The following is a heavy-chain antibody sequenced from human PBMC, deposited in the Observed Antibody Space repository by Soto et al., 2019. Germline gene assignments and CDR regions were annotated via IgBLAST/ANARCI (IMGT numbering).Heavy chain of an antibody. Sequence: GASVEVCCKASGYTFTSYARQWVRQAPGQRLEWMGWINAGNGNTKYSQKFQGRVTITRDTSASTAYMELSSLRAEDTAVYYCARDHLRFLGVMDVWGKGTTVTVSS. CDR2: INAGNGNT. D-gene: IGHD3-3*01. CDR1: GYTFTSYA. CDR3: ARDHLRFLGVMDV. V-gene: IGHV1-3*01. J-gene: IGHJ6*03.